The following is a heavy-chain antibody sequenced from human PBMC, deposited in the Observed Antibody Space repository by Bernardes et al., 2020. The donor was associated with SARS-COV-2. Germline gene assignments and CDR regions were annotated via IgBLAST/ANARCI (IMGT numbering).Heavy chain of an antibody. V-gene: IGHV3-64D*06. CDR1: GFTFSNYA. Sequence: GGSLRLSCSASGFTFSNYAMHWVRQAPGKGLEYVSAISSNGGSTYYADSVKGRFTISRDTSKNTLSLQINSLRADDTAVYFCARHDYTDRSIDTWGQGTLVIVSS. D-gene: IGHD4-4*01. J-gene: IGHJ5*02. CDR3: ARHDYTDRSIDT. CDR2: ISSNGGST.